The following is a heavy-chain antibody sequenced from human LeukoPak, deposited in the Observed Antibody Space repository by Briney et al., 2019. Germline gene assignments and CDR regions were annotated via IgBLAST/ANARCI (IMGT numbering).Heavy chain of an antibody. CDR1: GYTLTELS. V-gene: IGHV1-24*01. D-gene: IGHD1-14*01. CDR3: ATSWRYYRHLDY. CDR2: FDPEDGET. J-gene: IGHJ4*02. Sequence: ASVKVSCKLSGYTLTELSIHWVRQAPGKGLQWMGHFDPEDGETIDAQRFQGRVTMTEDTSTDTAYMELSSLRSDDTAVYYCATSWRYYRHLDYWGQGTLVTVSS.